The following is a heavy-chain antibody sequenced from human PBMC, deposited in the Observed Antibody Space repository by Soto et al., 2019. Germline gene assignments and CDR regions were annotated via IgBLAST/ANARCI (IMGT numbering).Heavy chain of an antibody. CDR2: ISSSSSYI. CDR1: GFTFSSYS. Sequence: GGSLRLSCAASGFTFSSYSMNWVRQAPGKGLEWVSSISSSSSYIYYADSVKGRFTISRDNAKNSLYLQMNSLRAEDTAVYYCARDRTPDYGDYVVYWYFDLWGRGTLVTVSS. J-gene: IGHJ2*01. CDR3: ARDRTPDYGDYVVYWYFDL. D-gene: IGHD4-17*01. V-gene: IGHV3-21*01.